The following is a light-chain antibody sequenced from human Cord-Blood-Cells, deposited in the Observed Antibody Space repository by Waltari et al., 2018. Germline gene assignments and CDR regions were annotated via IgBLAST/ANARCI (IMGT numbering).Light chain of an antibody. Sequence: IVLTQSPGTLSLSPGESAPLSCRASQSVSSSYLAWYQQKPGQAPRLLIYGASSRATGIPDRFSGSGSGTDFTLTISRLEPEDFAVYYCQQYGSSLFGGGTKVEIK. CDR3: QQYGSSL. CDR2: GAS. J-gene: IGKJ4*01. CDR1: QSVSSSY. V-gene: IGKV3-20*01.